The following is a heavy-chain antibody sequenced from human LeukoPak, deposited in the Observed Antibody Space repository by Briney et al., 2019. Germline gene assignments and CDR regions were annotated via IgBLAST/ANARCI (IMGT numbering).Heavy chain of an antibody. V-gene: IGHV4-59*01. CDR1: GGSISGFY. Sequence: KPSETLSLTCTVSGGSISGFYWSWIWQPPGKGLEWIGYIYDSGSTIYSPSLKSRVTISLDTSKNQFSLRLNSVTAADTAVYYCARNPNYDYGMDVWGQGTTVTVSS. CDR2: IYDSGST. D-gene: IGHD2-8*01. J-gene: IGHJ6*02. CDR3: ARNPNYDYGMDV.